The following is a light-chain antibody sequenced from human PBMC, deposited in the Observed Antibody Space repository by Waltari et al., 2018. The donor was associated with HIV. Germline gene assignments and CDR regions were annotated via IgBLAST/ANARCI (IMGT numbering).Light chain of an antibody. CDR3: GTWDRSLRI. J-gene: IGLJ2*01. CDR2: ENE. Sequence: QSILTQPPSVSAAPGQNVRLSCSGTSSNIGKNSINWYQQFPGTAPNLLIYENEKRPSEIPARFSGSKSGSSATLDITGLHTADEADYHCGTWDRSLRIFGGGTRLTVL. V-gene: IGLV1-51*02. CDR1: SSNIGKNS.